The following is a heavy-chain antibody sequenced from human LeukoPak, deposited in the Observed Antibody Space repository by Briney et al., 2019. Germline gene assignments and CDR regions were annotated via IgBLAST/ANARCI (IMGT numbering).Heavy chain of an antibody. CDR1: GDALSTYY. V-gene: IGHV4-4*08. Sequence: SGTLSLTCSLSGDALSTYYWNWVRQTPGKGLEWIGHVTYETTAYNPSLKSRVTISLYTSKNEFSLQLRSVTAADTAVYFCARDQRHSYGKYFDPWSQGILVSVSS. D-gene: IGHD5-18*01. CDR2: VTYETT. CDR3: ARDQRHSYGKYFDP. J-gene: IGHJ4*02.